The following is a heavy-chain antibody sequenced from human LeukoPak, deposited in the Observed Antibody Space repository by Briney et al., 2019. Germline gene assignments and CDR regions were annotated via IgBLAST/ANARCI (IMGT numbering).Heavy chain of an antibody. D-gene: IGHD2-2*01. CDR1: GYTLTSYA. CDR3: ARNYCSSTSCYYYSFDY. Sequence: ASVKLSCKASGYTLTSYAMHWVRQAPGQRLEWMGWINAGNGNTKYSQKFQGRVTITRDTSASTAYMELRRLRSEDTAVYYCARNYCSSTSCYYYSFDYWGQGTLVTVSS. J-gene: IGHJ4*02. CDR2: INAGNGNT. V-gene: IGHV1-3*01.